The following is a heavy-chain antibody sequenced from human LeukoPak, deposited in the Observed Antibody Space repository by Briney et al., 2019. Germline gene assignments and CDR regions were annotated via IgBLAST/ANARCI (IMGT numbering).Heavy chain of an antibody. CDR1: GFTFSSYG. Sequence: GGSLRLSCAASGFTFSSYGMRWVRQAPGKGLEWVSAISGSGGSTYYADSVKGRFTISRDNSKNTLYLQMNSLRAEDTAVYYCAKSPSITIFGVPTGRFDPWGQGTLVTVSS. CDR3: AKSPSITIFGVPTGRFDP. J-gene: IGHJ5*02. V-gene: IGHV3-23*01. D-gene: IGHD3-3*01. CDR2: ISGSGGST.